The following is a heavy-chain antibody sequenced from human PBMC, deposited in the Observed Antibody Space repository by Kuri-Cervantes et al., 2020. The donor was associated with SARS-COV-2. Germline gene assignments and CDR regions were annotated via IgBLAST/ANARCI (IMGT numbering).Heavy chain of an antibody. CDR3: ARDEDTAMATYYFDY. D-gene: IGHD5-18*01. CDR1: GFTFSSYW. Sequence: GESLKISCAASGFTFSSYWMSWVRQAPGKGLGWVANIKQDGSEKYYVDSVKGRFTISRDNAKNSLYLQMNSLRAEDTAVYYCARDEDTAMATYYFDYWGQGTLVTVSS. CDR2: IKQDGSEK. J-gene: IGHJ4*02. V-gene: IGHV3-7*01.